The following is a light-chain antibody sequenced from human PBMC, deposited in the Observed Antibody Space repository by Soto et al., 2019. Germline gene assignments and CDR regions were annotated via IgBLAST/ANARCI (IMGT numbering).Light chain of an antibody. CDR2: GAS. CDR3: QQSGSSPHA. V-gene: IGKV3-20*01. Sequence: EIVWTQSPGTLSLSPGERATLSCRASQSVSSSYLAWYQHKPGQAPRLLIYGASSRPTGIPDRFSGSGAGTDFTLAIRRLEPDDFAVYYCQQSGSSPHAFGQGTKLELK. J-gene: IGKJ2*01. CDR1: QSVSSSY.